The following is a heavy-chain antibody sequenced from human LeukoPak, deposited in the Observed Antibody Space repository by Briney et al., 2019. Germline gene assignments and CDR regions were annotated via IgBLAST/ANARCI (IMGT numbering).Heavy chain of an antibody. CDR1: GFNFVNTW. J-gene: IGHJ4*02. CDR2: IKQDGSEK. V-gene: IGHV3-7*01. D-gene: IGHD3-10*01. CDR3: ARQFRWFGEFPDAFDI. Sequence: PGGSLRLSCAASGFNFVNTWMHWVRQAPGKGLEWVANIKQDGSEKYYVDSVKGRFTISRDNAKNSLYLQMNSLRAEDTAVYYCARQFRWFGEFPDAFDIWGQGTLVTVSS.